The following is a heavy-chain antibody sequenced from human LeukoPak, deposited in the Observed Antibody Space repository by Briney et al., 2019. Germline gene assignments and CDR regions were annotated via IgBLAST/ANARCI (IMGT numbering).Heavy chain of an antibody. Sequence: SETLSLTCAVYGGSFSGYYWSWIRQPPGKGLEWIGEINHSGSTNYNPSLKSRVTISVDTSKNQFSLKLSSVTAADTAVYYCAREAPTYYYDSSGYYGGAYFDYGGQEPRVTAPS. CDR2: INHSGST. V-gene: IGHV4-34*01. D-gene: IGHD3-22*01. J-gene: IGHJ4*02. CDR1: GGSFSGYY. CDR3: AREAPTYYYDSSGYYGGAYFDY.